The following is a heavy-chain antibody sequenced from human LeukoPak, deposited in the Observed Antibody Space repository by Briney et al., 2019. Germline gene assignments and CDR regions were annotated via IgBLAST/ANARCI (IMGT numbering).Heavy chain of an antibody. CDR3: VKDRCDGTTCPEV. V-gene: IGHV3-23*01. J-gene: IGHJ4*02. D-gene: IGHD2-2*01. Sequence: GGSLRLSCAASGFTFTTYAMSWVRQAPGEGLEWVSGISNSGDSTYYSDSLKGRFTISRDNSKNTLHLQMRNLRADDTALYYCVKDRCDGTTCPEVWGQGTLVTVSS. CDR1: GFTFTTYA. CDR2: ISNSGDST.